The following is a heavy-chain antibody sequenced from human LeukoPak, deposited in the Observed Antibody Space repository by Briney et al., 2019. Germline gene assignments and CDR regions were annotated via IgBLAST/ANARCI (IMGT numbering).Heavy chain of an antibody. Sequence: ASVTVSFKSSVYTFTGYYMHWVRQAPGQGLEWMGWINPNSGGTNYAQKFQGRVTMTRDTSISTAYMELSRLRSDDTAVYYCARSDDYGDPYFDYWGQGTLVTVSS. CDR2: INPNSGGT. CDR3: ARSDDYGDPYFDY. D-gene: IGHD4-17*01. CDR1: VYTFTGYY. V-gene: IGHV1-2*02. J-gene: IGHJ4*02.